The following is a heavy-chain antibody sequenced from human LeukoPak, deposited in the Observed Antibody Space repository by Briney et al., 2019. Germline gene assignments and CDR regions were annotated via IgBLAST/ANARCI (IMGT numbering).Heavy chain of an antibody. Sequence: SETLSLTCAVYGGSLSGYYWSRIPKPPGTGLEWMGEINHSGSTNYNPSLKSRVTISVDTSKNQFSLKLSSVTAADTAVYYCAGGVSSSWVLGGGGQGTLVTVSS. J-gene: IGHJ4*02. V-gene: IGHV4-34*01. CDR3: AGGVSSSWVLGG. D-gene: IGHD6-13*01. CDR2: INHSGST. CDR1: GGSLSGYY.